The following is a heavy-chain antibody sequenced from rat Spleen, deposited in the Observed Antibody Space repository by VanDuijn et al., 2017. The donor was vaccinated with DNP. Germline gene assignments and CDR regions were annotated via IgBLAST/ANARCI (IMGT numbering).Heavy chain of an antibody. D-gene: IGHD1-11*01. J-gene: IGHJ3*01. V-gene: IGHV5-7*01. CDR1: GFTFSDYN. CDR2: ISYEGSST. Sequence: EVQLVESGGGLVQPGRSLKLSCAASGFTFSDYNMAWVRQAPKKGLEWVATISYEGSSTYYRESVKGRFIISRDNARNTLYLQMNSLRSEDTATYYCTTVYGGYSGWFASWGQGTLVTVSS. CDR3: TTVYGGYSGWFAS.